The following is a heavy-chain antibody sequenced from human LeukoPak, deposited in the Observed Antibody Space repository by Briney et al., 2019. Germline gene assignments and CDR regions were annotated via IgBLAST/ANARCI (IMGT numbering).Heavy chain of an antibody. D-gene: IGHD3-16*01. J-gene: IGHJ4*02. V-gene: IGHV3-53*01. Sequence: GGSLRLSCAASGLTLSSNYMSWVRQAPGKGLEWVSVIYSGGSTYYADSVKGRFTISRDNSKNTLYLQMNSLRAEDTAAYYCARVGRGSDGFDYWGQGTLVTVSS. CDR1: GLTLSSNY. CDR3: ARVGRGSDGFDY. CDR2: IYSGGST.